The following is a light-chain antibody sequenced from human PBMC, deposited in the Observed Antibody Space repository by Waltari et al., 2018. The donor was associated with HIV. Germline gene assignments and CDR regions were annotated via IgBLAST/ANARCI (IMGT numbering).Light chain of an antibody. V-gene: IGLV1-51*02. Sequence: QSVLPQPPSVSAAPGQKVTISCSGSSSNIGNNYVSWYQHFPGTTPKLLIFENDKRPSGIPDRFSGSKSGTSATLGITGLQTGDEADYYCGTWDTSLIAGGVFGGGTKLTVL. CDR2: END. J-gene: IGLJ3*02. CDR1: SSNIGNNY. CDR3: GTWDTSLIAGGV.